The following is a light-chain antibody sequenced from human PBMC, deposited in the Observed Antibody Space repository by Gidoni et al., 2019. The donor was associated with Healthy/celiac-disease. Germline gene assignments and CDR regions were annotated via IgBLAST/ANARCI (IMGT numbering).Light chain of an antibody. CDR1: QSISSY. J-gene: IGKJ4*01. CDR2: AAS. Sequence: DIQMTQSPSSLSASVGDRVTITCRASQSISSYLNWYQQKPGKAPKLLIYAASSLQSGVPSRFSGSGSGTDFTLTISSLQPEDFATYYCQQSYSTPSTFXGGTKEEIK. V-gene: IGKV1-39*01. CDR3: QQSYSTPST.